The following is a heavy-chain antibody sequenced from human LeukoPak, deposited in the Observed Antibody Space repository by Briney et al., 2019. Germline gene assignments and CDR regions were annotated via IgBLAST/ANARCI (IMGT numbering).Heavy chain of an antibody. J-gene: IGHJ3*02. CDR2: IYYSGST. Sequence: SETLSLTCTVSGGSISSSSYYWSWIRQPPGKGLEWIGYIYYSGSTNYNPSLKSRVTISVDTSKNQFSLKLSSVTAADTAVYYCARTVVVTAYDAFDIWGQGTMVTVSS. V-gene: IGHV4-61*01. CDR3: ARTVVVTAYDAFDI. CDR1: GGSISSSSYY. D-gene: IGHD2-21*02.